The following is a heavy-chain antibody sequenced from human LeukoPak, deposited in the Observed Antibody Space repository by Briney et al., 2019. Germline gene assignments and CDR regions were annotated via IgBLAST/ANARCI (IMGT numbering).Heavy chain of an antibody. CDR2: INGDGGR. CDR1: GFDFSLYG. Sequence: GGSLRLSCVASGFDFSLYGMTWVRQAPGKGLQWVSAINGDGGRFYADSVKGRFTISKDISRSTLYLQMNNLRAEDTALYFCATRGGLTIDAFDFWGRGTMVSVSS. D-gene: IGHD3-10*01. J-gene: IGHJ3*01. V-gene: IGHV3-23*01. CDR3: ATRGGLTIDAFDF.